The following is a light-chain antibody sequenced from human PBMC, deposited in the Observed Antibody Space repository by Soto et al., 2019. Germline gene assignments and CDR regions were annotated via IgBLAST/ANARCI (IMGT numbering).Light chain of an antibody. J-gene: IGKJ2*01. CDR2: AAS. Sequence: EIVLTQSPGTLSLSQGERATFSCRASQSVSNSSLAWYHQKPGQAPRLLLFAASRRATGIPDTFSGSGSGTDCTLTISRLEPAYFAVYYLQIYDNSPMYTFGQWTRLEIK. CDR3: QIYDNSPMYT. CDR1: QSVSNSS. V-gene: IGKV3-20*01.